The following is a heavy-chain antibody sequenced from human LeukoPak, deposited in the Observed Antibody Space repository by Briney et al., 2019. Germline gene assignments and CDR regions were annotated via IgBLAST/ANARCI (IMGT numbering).Heavy chain of an antibody. D-gene: IGHD1-1*01. Sequence: SQTLSLTCTVSGGSISSYYWSWIRQPPGRGLEWIGYIYYSGSTYYNPSLKSRVTISVDTSKNQFSLKLSSVTAADTAVYYCARGSINWNDAFDIWGQGTMVTVSS. CDR3: ARGSINWNDAFDI. CDR1: GGSISSYY. J-gene: IGHJ3*02. V-gene: IGHV4-59*12. CDR2: IYYSGST.